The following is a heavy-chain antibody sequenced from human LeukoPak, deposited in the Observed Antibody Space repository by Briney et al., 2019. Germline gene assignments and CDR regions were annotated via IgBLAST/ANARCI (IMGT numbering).Heavy chain of an antibody. J-gene: IGHJ5*02. D-gene: IGHD1-26*01. V-gene: IGHV4-38-2*02. Sequence: TSETLSLTCTVSGYTVETGYYWAWLRPPPGKGLEWIGSIYRSATTYYNPSLKSRVLISMDMSKNEVSLSLTSVTAADTAVYYCAREWATYHNWYDPWGQGTLVTVSS. CDR2: IYRSATT. CDR1: GYTVETGYY. CDR3: AREWATYHNWYDP.